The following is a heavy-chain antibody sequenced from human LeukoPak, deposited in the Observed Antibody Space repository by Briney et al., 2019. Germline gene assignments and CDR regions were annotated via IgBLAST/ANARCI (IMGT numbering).Heavy chain of an antibody. V-gene: IGHV1-18*01. J-gene: IGHJ4*02. CDR3: ARDRRRGGRVDF. D-gene: IGHD3-16*01. CDR1: GYTFTNYG. Sequence: ASVKVSCKASGYTFTNYGLSWVRQAPGQGLEWLGWISAYNGQTNYAQNLQGRVTMTTDTSTSTAYMEVRSLTSDDTAVYYCARDRRRGGRVDFWGQGTLVTVSS. CDR2: ISAYNGQT.